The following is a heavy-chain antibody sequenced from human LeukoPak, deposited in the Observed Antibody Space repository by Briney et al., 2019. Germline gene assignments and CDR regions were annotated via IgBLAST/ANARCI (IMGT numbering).Heavy chain of an antibody. V-gene: IGHV4-4*07. D-gene: IGHD3-10*01. CDR2: IYATGAT. CDR3: ARRMVRGVIKGMDV. Sequence: SETLSLTCTVSGGSISGYYWNWIRQPAGKGLEWIGRIYATGATNYNPSLMSRVTMSVDTSKNQFSLKLSSVTAADTAVYYCARRMVRGVIKGMDVWGQGTTVTVSS. J-gene: IGHJ6*02. CDR1: GGSISGYY.